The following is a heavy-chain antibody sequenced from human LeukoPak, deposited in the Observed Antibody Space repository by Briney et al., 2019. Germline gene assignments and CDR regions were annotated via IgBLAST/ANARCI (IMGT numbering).Heavy chain of an antibody. CDR1: GGSISGYF. Sequence: PSETLSLTCTVSGGSISGYFWGWIRQPTGKGLEWVAHIFHTGSTTYNPSLKSRLTISVDTSNQVSLKLRSVTAADTAVYYCARHEPRGTYPLQDWGQGTPVTVSS. D-gene: IGHD1-26*01. CDR2: IFHTGST. CDR3: ARHEPRGTYPLQD. J-gene: IGHJ1*01. V-gene: IGHV4-59*08.